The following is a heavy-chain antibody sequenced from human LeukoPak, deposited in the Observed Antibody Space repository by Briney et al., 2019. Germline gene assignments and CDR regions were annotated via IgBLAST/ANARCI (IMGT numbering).Heavy chain of an antibody. J-gene: IGHJ4*02. CDR2: VYYCGVT. CDR3: ARLSLHCSGGSCYRGAFDF. CDR1: GGSTGSDY. V-gene: IGHV4-59*08. D-gene: IGHD2-15*01. Sequence: PSETLSLTCTVSGGSTGSDYWSWIRQPPGKGLEWIAYVYYCGVTSYNPSLKSRVAISIDTSKNQFSLNLSSVTAADTAVYYCARLSLHCSGGSCYRGAFDFWGQGTLVTVSS.